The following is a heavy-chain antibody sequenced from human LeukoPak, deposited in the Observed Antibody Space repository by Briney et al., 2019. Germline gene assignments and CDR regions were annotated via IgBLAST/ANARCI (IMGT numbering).Heavy chain of an antibody. CDR1: GFTFDDYA. J-gene: IGHJ5*02. Sequence: PGGSLRLSCAASGFTFDDYAMHWVRQAPGKGLEWVSLISGDGGSTYYADSVEGRFTISRDNSKNSLYLQMNSLRTEDTALYYCAKSTDTAMAWYWFDPWGQGTLVTVSS. CDR3: AKSTDTAMAWYWFDP. CDR2: ISGDGGST. D-gene: IGHD5-18*01. V-gene: IGHV3-43*02.